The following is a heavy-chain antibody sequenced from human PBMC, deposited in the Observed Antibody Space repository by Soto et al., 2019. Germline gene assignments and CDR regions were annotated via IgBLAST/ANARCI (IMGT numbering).Heavy chain of an antibody. V-gene: IGHV4-59*01. Sequence: SDTLSLTCTVSGGSISSYYWSWIRQPPGKGLEWIGYIYYSGSTNYNPSLKSRVTISVDTSKNQFSLKLSSVTAADTAVYYCARGLRYFDWLLNYDYYYYYMDVWGKGTTVTVSS. CDR3: ARGLRYFDWLLNYDYYYYYMDV. D-gene: IGHD3-9*01. CDR2: IYYSGST. J-gene: IGHJ6*03. CDR1: GGSISSYY.